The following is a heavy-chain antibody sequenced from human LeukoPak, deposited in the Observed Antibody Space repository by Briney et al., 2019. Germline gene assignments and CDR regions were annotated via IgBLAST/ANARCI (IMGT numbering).Heavy chain of an antibody. J-gene: IGHJ4*02. CDR1: GYIFRRYW. CDR2: INEDGRQK. D-gene: IGHD1-20*01. V-gene: IGHV3-7*02. Sequence: PGGSLRLSCAASGYIFRRYWVSWVRQAPGKGLEWVANINEDGRQKNYVDSVKGRFIISRDNAKNSLYLQMNSVKVEDTAVYYCVSPGRYDNWASITWGQGTMVSVST. CDR3: VSPGRYDNWASIT.